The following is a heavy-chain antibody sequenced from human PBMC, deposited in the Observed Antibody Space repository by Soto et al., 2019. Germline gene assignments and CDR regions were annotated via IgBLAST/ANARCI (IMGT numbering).Heavy chain of an antibody. D-gene: IGHD5-12*01. CDR3: ARDLVPGYTGFSDY. CDR2: ISAYNGNT. CDR1: GYTFSNYG. Sequence: QVQLVQPGAEVKKPGASVKVSCKTSGYTFSNYGINWVRQAPGQGLEWMGWISAYNGNTNFAQKLQGRVSLTTDTSSTTAYMELRSLTSDDTAVYYCARDLVPGYTGFSDYWGQGTLVTVSS. J-gene: IGHJ4*02. V-gene: IGHV1-18*01.